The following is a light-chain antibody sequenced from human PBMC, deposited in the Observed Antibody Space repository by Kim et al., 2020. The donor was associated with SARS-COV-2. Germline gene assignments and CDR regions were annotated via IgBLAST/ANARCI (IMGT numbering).Light chain of an antibody. V-gene: IGKV1-27*01. CDR1: QGITNS. J-gene: IGKJ1*01. CDR2: AAS. Sequence: GDRVTITCRASQGITNSLAWYQQKPGKVPQPLIYAASALQSGVPSRFSGSGSGTDFTLTISSLQPEDVATYYCQKYNSAPWTFG. CDR3: QKYNSAPWT.